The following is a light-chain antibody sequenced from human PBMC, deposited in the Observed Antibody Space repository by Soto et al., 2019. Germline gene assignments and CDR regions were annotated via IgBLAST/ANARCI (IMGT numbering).Light chain of an antibody. CDR2: DAS. CDR3: QEYNSDSGYT. CDR1: QSVSKW. J-gene: IGKJ3*01. Sequence: DIQMTQSPSTLSASVGDRVTITCRASQSVSKWLAWYQQKPGKAPKLLIYDASNLESGVPSRLSGSGSGTDFTLRISSLQPDDFATYYCQEYNSDSGYTFGPGTKVDV. V-gene: IGKV1-5*01.